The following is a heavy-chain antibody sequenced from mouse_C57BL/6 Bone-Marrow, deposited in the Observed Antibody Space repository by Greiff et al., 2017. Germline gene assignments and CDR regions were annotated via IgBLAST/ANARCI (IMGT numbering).Heavy chain of an antibody. CDR3: ASYYGSSPRWYFDV. J-gene: IGHJ1*03. CDR1: GYAFSSSW. D-gene: IGHD1-1*01. Sequence: VQLQQSGPELVKPGASVKISCKASGYAFSSSWMNWVKQRPGKGLEWIGRIYPGDGDTNYNGKFKGKATLTADKSFSTAYMQLSSLTSEDSAVYFCASYYGSSPRWYFDVWGTGTTVTVSS. V-gene: IGHV1-82*01. CDR2: IYPGDGDT.